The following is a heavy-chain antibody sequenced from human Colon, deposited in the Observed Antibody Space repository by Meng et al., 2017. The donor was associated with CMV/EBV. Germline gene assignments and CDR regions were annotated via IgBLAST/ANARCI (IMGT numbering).Heavy chain of an antibody. CDR1: GGTFSSYA. CDR2: IISIFGTA. J-gene: IGHJ6*02. CDR3: ARAVYSNEWGSYYYYGMDV. D-gene: IGHD4-11*01. Sequence: SVKVSCKASGGTFSSYAISWVRQAPGQGLEWMGGIISIFGTANYAQKFQGRVTITTDESTSTAYMELSSLRSEDTAVYYCARAVYSNEWGSYYYYGMDVWGQGTTVTVSS. V-gene: IGHV1-69*05.